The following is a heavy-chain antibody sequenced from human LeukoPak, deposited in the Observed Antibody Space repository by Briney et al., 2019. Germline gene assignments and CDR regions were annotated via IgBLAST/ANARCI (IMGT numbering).Heavy chain of an antibody. CDR3: ARGGPPYYYYMDV. Sequence: PGGSLRLSCVASGFTFDDYAMYWVRQAPGKGLEWVSGISWNSGSIGYADSVKGRFTISRDNAKNSLYLQMNSLRAEDTALYYCARGGPPYYYYMDVWGKGTTVTVSS. V-gene: IGHV3-9*01. D-gene: IGHD1-26*01. J-gene: IGHJ6*03. CDR2: ISWNSGSI. CDR1: GFTFDDYA.